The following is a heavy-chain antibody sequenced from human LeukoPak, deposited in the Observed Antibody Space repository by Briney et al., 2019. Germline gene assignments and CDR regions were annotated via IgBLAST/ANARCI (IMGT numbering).Heavy chain of an antibody. CDR2: IYSGGST. CDR3: AKRDQYSYEDY. V-gene: IGHV3-53*01. CDR1: GFTVSSNY. Sequence: GGSLRLSCAASGFTVSSNYMSWVRQAPGEGLEWVSGIYSGGSTYYADSVKGRFTISRDNSKKTMYVQMNSLRAEDTAVYYCAKRDQYSYEDYWGQGTLVTVSS. D-gene: IGHD5-18*01. J-gene: IGHJ4*02.